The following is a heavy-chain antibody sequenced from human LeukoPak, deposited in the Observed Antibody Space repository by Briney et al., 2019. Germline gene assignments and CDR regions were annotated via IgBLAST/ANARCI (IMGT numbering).Heavy chain of an antibody. J-gene: IGHJ3*02. D-gene: IGHD3-22*01. CDR1: GFTFSSYG. V-gene: IGHV3-30*03. CDR3: AREWHYYDNSRRDGTFDI. CDR2: ISYDGSNK. Sequence: GRSLRLSCAASGFTFSSYGMHWVRQAPGKGLEGVAVISYDGSNKYYADSVKGRFTISRDNSKNTLYLQVNSLKAEDTAVYYCAREWHYYDNSRRDGTFDIWGQGTMVTVSS.